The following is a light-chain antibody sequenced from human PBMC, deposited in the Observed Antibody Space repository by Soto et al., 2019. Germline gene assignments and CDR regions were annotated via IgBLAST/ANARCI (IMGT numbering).Light chain of an antibody. CDR3: CSYAGSSTFYYV. Sequence: QSVLTQPASVSGSPGQSIPISCTGTSSDVGSYNLVSWYQQHPGKAPKLMIYEVSKRPSGVSNRFSGSKSGNTASLAISGLQAEDEADYYCCSYAGSSTFYYVFGTGTKVPVL. CDR1: SSDVGSYNL. CDR2: EVS. J-gene: IGLJ1*01. V-gene: IGLV2-23*02.